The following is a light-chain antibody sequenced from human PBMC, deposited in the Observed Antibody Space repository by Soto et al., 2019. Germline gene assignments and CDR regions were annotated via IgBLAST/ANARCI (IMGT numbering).Light chain of an antibody. CDR2: LGS. J-gene: IGKJ1*01. CDR1: QSLLGSDGKTY. V-gene: IGKV2-28*01. Sequence: DIVMTQTPLSLSVTPGQLASISCKSSQSLLGSDGKTYLDWYLQKPGQSPQLLIYLGSNRASGVPDRFSGSGSGTDFTLKISRVEAEDVGVYYCMQALQLRTFGQGTKVDIK. CDR3: MQALQLRT.